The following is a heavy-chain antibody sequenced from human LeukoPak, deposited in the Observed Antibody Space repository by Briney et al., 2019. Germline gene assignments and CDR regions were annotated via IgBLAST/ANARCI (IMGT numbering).Heavy chain of an antibody. V-gene: IGHV1-46*01. Sequence: ASVKVSCKASGYTFTSYYMHWVRQAPGQGLEWMGIINPRGGSTSYAQKFQGRVTMTRDMSTSTVYMELSSLRSEDTAVYYCARGTVAARLFDYWGQGTLVTVSS. D-gene: IGHD6-6*01. CDR3: ARGTVAARLFDY. J-gene: IGHJ4*02. CDR2: INPRGGST. CDR1: GYTFTSYY.